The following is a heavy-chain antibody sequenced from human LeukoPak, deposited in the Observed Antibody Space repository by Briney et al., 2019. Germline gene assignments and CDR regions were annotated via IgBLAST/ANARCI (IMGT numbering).Heavy chain of an antibody. J-gene: IGHJ4*02. CDR3: AEDGEWELRYFDY. V-gene: IGHV3-9*01. Sequence: GGSLRLSCAASGFTFDDYAMHWVRQAPGKGLEWVSGISWNSGSKGYADSVKGRFTISRDNAKNSLYLQMNSLRAEDTALYYCAEDGEWELRYFDYWGQGTLVTVSS. D-gene: IGHD1-26*01. CDR2: ISWNSGSK. CDR1: GFTFDDYA.